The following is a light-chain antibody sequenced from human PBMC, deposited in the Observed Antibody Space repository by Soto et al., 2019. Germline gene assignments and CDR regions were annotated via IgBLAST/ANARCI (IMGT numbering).Light chain of an antibody. CDR3: QQFNNWPLT. V-gene: IGKV3-15*01. CDR1: QSIASN. Sequence: EVVMTQSPASLSVSPGERATLSCRASQSIASNLAWYQQKPGQAPRLLIYGASARAAGIPDRFSGSWSGTDFTLTISSLQSEDFAVYYCQQFNNWPLTFGGGTKVEIK. J-gene: IGKJ4*01. CDR2: GAS.